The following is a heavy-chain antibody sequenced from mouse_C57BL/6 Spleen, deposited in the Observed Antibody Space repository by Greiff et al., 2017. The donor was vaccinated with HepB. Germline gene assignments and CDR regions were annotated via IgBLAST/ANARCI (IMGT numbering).Heavy chain of an antibody. J-gene: IGHJ1*03. CDR1: GYTFTDYY. Sequence: EVQLQQSGPELVKPGASVKISCKASGYTFTDYYMNWVKQSHGKSLEWIGDINPNNGGTSYNQKFKGKATLTVDKSSSTAYMELRSLTSEDSAVYYCARFSYDYYWYFDVWGTGTTVTVSS. V-gene: IGHV1-26*01. D-gene: IGHD2-4*01. CDR2: INPNNGGT. CDR3: ARFSYDYYWYFDV.